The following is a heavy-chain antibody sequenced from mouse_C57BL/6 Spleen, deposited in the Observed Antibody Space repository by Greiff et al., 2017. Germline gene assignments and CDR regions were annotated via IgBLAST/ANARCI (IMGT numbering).Heavy chain of an antibody. CDR3: VRLYGSSYGAY. J-gene: IGHJ3*01. D-gene: IGHD1-1*01. V-gene: IGHV10-1*01. Sequence: DVQLVESGGGLVQPKGSLKLSCAASGFSFNTYAMNWVRQAPGKGLEWVARIRSKSNNYATYYADSVKDRFTISRDDSESMLYLQMNNLKTEDTAMYYCVRLYGSSYGAYWGQGTLVTVSA. CDR1: GFSFNTYA. CDR2: IRSKSNNYAT.